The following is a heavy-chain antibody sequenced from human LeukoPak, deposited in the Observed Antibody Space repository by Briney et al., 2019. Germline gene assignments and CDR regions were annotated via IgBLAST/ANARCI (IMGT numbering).Heavy chain of an antibody. Sequence: ASVKVSCKASGGTFSSYAINWVRQATGQGLEWMGWMNPNSGNTGYAQKFQGRVTMTRNTSISTAYMELSSLRSEDTAVYYCARGRSGYGGTEAFDIWGQGTMVTVSS. CDR1: GGTFSSYA. CDR2: MNPNSGNT. V-gene: IGHV1-8*02. J-gene: IGHJ3*02. CDR3: ARGRSGYGGTEAFDI. D-gene: IGHD5-12*01.